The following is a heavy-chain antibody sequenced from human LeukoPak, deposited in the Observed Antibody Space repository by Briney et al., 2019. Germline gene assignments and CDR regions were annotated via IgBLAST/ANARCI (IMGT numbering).Heavy chain of an antibody. V-gene: IGHV3-23*01. D-gene: IGHD5-18*01. CDR3: AKVQRGGTAMVNINY. CDR2: ISGSGTTT. J-gene: IGHJ4*02. Sequence: GGSLRLSCAASGFTFSNYAMSWVRQAPGKGLEWVSAISGSGTTTYYADSVKGRFTISRDNSKNTLYLQMNSLRAEDTAVYYCAKVQRGGTAMVNINYWGQGTLVTVSS. CDR1: GFTFSNYA.